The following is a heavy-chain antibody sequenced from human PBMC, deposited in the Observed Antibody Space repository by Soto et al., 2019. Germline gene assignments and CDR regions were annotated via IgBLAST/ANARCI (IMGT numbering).Heavy chain of an antibody. CDR3: AKLPWEVAPS. Sequence: PGGSLRLSCSDSGFTFGNFWIHWVRQAPGKGLEWVSHTGPGGTDIVYADSVKGRFIISRDNARNTVYLQMNSLEAEDTAVYYCAKLPWEVAPSWGQVTLVTVSS. CDR2: TGPGGTDI. V-gene: IGHV3-74*03. D-gene: IGHD1-26*01. J-gene: IGHJ5*02. CDR1: GFTFGNFW.